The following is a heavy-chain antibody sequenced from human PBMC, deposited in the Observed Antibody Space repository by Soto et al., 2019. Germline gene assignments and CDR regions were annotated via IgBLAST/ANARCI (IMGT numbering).Heavy chain of an antibody. CDR2: ISGSGGST. J-gene: IGHJ2*01. Sequence: VHLLESGGGLVQPGGSLRLSCAASEFTFSSYAMSWVRQAQGKGLEWVSAISGSGGSTDYADSVKGRFTISRDNSKNMLYLQMNSLRAEDTALYYCAKCAYYSGWYFDLWGRGTLVTVSS. CDR1: EFTFSSYA. CDR3: AKCAYYSGWYFDL. V-gene: IGHV3-23*01. D-gene: IGHD3-22*01.